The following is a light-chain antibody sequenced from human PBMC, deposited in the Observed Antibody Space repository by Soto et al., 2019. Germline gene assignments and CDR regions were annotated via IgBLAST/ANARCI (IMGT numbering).Light chain of an antibody. CDR1: QTISSW. CDR2: DAS. V-gene: IGKV1-5*01. CDR3: QQYNSYSWT. Sequence: DIQMTQSPSTLSGSVGDRVTIPCRASQTISSWLAWYQQKPGKAPKLLIYDASSLESGVPSRFSGSGSGTEFTLTISSLQPDDFATYYCQQYNSYSWTFGQGTKVDI. J-gene: IGKJ1*01.